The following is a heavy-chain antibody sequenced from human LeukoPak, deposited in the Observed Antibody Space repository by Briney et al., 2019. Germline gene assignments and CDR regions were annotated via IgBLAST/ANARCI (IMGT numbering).Heavy chain of an antibody. J-gene: IGHJ3*02. CDR1: GGSISRGSYY. Sequence: PSETQSLTCTVSGGSISRGSYYWGWIRQPPGKGLQWIGSISYSGNTYSNPSLASRVTMSVDTSKNQFSLKLSSVTAADTAVYYCARVVVVITDFDAFDIWGQGTMVTVSS. CDR2: ISYSGNT. CDR3: ARVVVVITDFDAFDI. D-gene: IGHD3-22*01. V-gene: IGHV4-39*07.